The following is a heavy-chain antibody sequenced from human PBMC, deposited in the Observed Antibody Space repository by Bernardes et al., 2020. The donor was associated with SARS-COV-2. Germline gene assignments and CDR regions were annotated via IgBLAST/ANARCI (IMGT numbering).Heavy chain of an antibody. CDR2: INTGGST. D-gene: IGHD2-8*01. CDR3: ARDKIEICTTATCYTQQDYYQYYGMDV. V-gene: IGHV4-4*07. CDR1: GGSITSYY. J-gene: IGHJ6*02. Sequence: LSLTCTVSGGSITSYYWSWIRQPAGKGLEWIGRINTGGSTYYNPSLKSRVTMSVDTSKNQFSLKLSSVSAADTAVYYCARDKIEICTTATCYTQQDYYQYYGMDVGGQGTTVTVSS.